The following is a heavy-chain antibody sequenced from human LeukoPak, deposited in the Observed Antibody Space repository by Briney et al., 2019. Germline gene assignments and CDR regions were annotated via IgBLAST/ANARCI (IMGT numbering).Heavy chain of an antibody. Sequence: GRSLRLSCAASGLTFRNYGFHWVRQAPGKGLEWVAIIYYDGSLKYYTDSVKGRFTISKDNSKNTLYLEMNSLRVEDTAVYYCAKRSVGCSSTSCYRAKPYYYYYMDVWGKGTTVTVSS. CDR2: IYYDGSLK. CDR3: AKRSVGCSSTSCYRAKPYYYYYMDV. CDR1: GLTFRNYG. V-gene: IGHV3-33*06. D-gene: IGHD2-2*02. J-gene: IGHJ6*03.